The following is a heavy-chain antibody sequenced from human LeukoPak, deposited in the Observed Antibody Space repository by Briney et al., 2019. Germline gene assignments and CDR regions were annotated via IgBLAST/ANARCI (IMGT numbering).Heavy chain of an antibody. V-gene: IGHV3-48*03. CDR3: ASVVGATFYYGMNV. CDR2: INSSGSTI. CDR1: GFTFSSYE. J-gene: IGHJ6*02. Sequence: PGGSLRLSCAVSGFTFSSYEMNWVRQAPGKGLEWVSYINSSGSTIYYADSVKGRFTISRDNAKNSLYLQMNRLRAEDTAVYYCASVVGATFYYGMNVWGQGTTVTVSS. D-gene: IGHD1-26*01.